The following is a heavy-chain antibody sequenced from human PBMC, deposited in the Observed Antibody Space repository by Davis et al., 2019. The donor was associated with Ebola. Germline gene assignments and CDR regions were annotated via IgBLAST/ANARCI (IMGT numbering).Heavy chain of an antibody. D-gene: IGHD1-14*01. CDR3: ASGGETVTGTASHGMDV. J-gene: IGHJ6*02. V-gene: IGHV3-23*01. CDR1: GYTFRIHA. Sequence: PGGSLRLSCAASGYTFRIHAMTWVRQAPGKGLEWVSALSGSGGLSYYADSVKGRFTISRDNSKNTLYLQMDSLTAEDTAVYYCASGGETVTGTASHGMDVWGQGTTVTVSS. CDR2: LSGSGGLS.